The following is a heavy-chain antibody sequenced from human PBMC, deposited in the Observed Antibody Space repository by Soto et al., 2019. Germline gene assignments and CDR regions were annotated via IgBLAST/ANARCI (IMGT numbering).Heavy chain of an antibody. CDR1: GFTSDDYA. V-gene: IGHV3-9*02. D-gene: IGHD2-2*01. Sequence: PGGSLRLSCAASGFTSDDYAMHWVRQPPGKGLEWVSSISGNSDYIGYADSVKGRFTISRDDAKSSLYLEMNSLRADDTALYYCAKDCTSTTCFSTWGRRTLVTVSS. CDR3: AKDCTSTTCFST. CDR2: ISGNSDYI. J-gene: IGHJ4*02.